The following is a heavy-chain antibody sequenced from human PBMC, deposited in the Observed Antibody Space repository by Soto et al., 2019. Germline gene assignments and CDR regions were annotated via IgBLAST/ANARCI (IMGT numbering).Heavy chain of an antibody. CDR3: ARGHEVVTGGAEYFQH. CDR1: GYTFTGYY. J-gene: IGHJ1*01. D-gene: IGHD2-15*01. V-gene: IGHV1-2*02. Sequence: QVQLVQSGAEVKKLGASVKVSCKASGYTFTGYYMHWVRQAPGQGLEWMGWINPNSGGTNYAQKFQGRVTMTRDTSISTAYMELSRLRSDDTAVYYCARGHEVVTGGAEYFQHWGQGTLVTVSS. CDR2: INPNSGGT.